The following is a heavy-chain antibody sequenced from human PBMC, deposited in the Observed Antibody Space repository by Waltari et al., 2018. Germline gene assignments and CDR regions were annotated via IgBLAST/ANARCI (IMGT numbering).Heavy chain of an antibody. D-gene: IGHD3-10*01. CDR2: IIPICGTA. Sequence: QVQLVQSGAEVKRPGSSVKVSCRASGGIFTNYAISWVRQAPGQGLEWMGGIIPICGTANSAQNFQGRLTITSDESTSTAYMELSSLRPEDTAVYFCARDLGAMKVTSALEIWGQGTRVTVSS. CDR1: GGIFTNYA. CDR3: ARDLGAMKVTSALEI. J-gene: IGHJ3*02. V-gene: IGHV1-69*05.